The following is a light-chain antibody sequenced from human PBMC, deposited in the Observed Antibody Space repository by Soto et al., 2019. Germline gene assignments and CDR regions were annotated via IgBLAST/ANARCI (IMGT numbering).Light chain of an antibody. CDR3: AAWDDSLNGPV. CDR2: SND. CDR1: SSNIGSNT. V-gene: IGLV1-44*01. J-gene: IGLJ3*02. Sequence: QSVLTQPPSVSGTPGQRVTISCSGSSSNIGSNTVSWYQQLPGTAPKLLIYSNDQRPSGVPDRFSDSKSGTSDSLVISGLQSEDEADYYCAAWDDSLNGPVFGGGTKVTV.